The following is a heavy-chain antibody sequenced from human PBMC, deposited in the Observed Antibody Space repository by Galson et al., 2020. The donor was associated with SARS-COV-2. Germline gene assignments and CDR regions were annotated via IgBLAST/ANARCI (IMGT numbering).Heavy chain of an antibody. V-gene: IGHV3-30*04. CDR2: LSYDGSDK. J-gene: IGHJ4*02. D-gene: IGHD6-19*01. CDR3: ARELKASGLYVDY. CDR1: GFTFSTYA. Sequence: SLKISCAASGFTFSTYAMYWIRQAPGKGLEWVTVLSYDGSDKCYADSVKGRFTISRDNSKNTLYLQMNSLRTEDTAVYYCARELKASGLYVDYWGQGTLVTVSS.